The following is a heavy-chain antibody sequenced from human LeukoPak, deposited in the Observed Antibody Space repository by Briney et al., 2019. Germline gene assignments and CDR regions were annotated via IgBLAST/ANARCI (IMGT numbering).Heavy chain of an antibody. V-gene: IGHV1-18*01. CDR2: ISAYNDNT. CDR3: ARDQYSGYDLTPDY. CDR1: GYTFTSYG. J-gene: IGHJ4*02. Sequence: ASVKVSCKASGYTFTSYGISWVRQAPGQGLEWMGWISAYNDNTNYAQKLQGRVTMTTDTSTSTAYMELRSLRSDDTAVYYCARDQYSGYDLTPDYWGQGTLVTVSS. D-gene: IGHD5-12*01.